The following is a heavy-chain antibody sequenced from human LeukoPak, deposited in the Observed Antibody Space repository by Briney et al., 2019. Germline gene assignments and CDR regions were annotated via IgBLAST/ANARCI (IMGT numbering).Heavy chain of an antibody. CDR2: ISSSSSTI. J-gene: IGHJ6*02. V-gene: IGHV3-48*01. CDR1: GFTFSSYS. CDR3: ARAAAAGRYGMDV. D-gene: IGHD6-13*01. Sequence: GGSLRLSCAASGFTFSSYSMNWVRQAPGKGLEWVSYISSSSSTIYYADSVKGRFTISRDNAKNSLYLQMNSLRAEDTAVYYRARAAAAGRYGMDVWGQGTTVTVSS.